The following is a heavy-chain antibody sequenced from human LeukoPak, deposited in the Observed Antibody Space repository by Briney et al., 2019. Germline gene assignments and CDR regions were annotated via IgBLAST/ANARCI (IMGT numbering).Heavy chain of an antibody. CDR3: ARGRFSGSSDGGWFDP. Sequence: ASVKVSCKASGYTFTSYDINWVRQATGQGLEWMGWMNPNSGNTGYAQKFQGRVTMTRNTSISTAYMELSSLRSEDTAVYYCARGRFSGSSDGGWFDPWGQGTLVTVSS. V-gene: IGHV1-8*01. CDR1: GYTFTSYD. CDR2: MNPNSGNT. J-gene: IGHJ5*02. D-gene: IGHD1-26*01.